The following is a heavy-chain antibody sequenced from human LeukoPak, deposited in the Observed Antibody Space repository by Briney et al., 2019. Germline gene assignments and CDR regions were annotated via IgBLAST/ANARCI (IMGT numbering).Heavy chain of an antibody. D-gene: IGHD2-15*01. CDR2: FDPEDGET. CDR3: APRGYCSGGSCYGGYFQH. V-gene: IGHV1-24*01. CDR1: GYTLTELS. J-gene: IGHJ1*01. Sequence: GASVKVSCKVSGYTLTELSMHWVRQAPGKGLEWMGGFDPEDGETIYAQKFQGRVTMTEDTSTDTAYMELSSLGSEDTAVYYCAPRGYCSGGSCYGGYFQHWGQGTLVTVSS.